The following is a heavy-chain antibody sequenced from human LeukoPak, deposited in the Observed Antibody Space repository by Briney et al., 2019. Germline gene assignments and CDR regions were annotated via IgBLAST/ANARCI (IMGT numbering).Heavy chain of an antibody. V-gene: IGHV3-30-3*01. J-gene: IGHJ3*02. CDR1: GFTFSSYA. Sequence: GGSLRLSCAASGFTFSSYAMHWVRQAPGKGLEWVAVISYDGSNKYYADSVKGRFTISRDNSKNTLYLQMNSLRAEDTAVYYCASLIYYDSSGYLLPAFDIWGQGTMVTVSS. CDR2: ISYDGSNK. CDR3: ASLIYYDSSGYLLPAFDI. D-gene: IGHD3-22*01.